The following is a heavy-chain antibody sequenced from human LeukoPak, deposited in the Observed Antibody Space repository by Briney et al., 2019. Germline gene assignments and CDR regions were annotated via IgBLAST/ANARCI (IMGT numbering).Heavy chain of an antibody. Sequence: PGGSLRLSCAASGFTFSSYGMHWVRQAPGKGLEWVAVIWYDGSNKYYADSVKGRFTISRDNSKNTLYLQMNSLRAEDTAVYYCAREGYSGSHTAFDIWGQGTMVTVSS. CDR1: GFTFSSYG. CDR2: IWYDGSNK. CDR3: AREGYSGSHTAFDI. J-gene: IGHJ3*02. V-gene: IGHV3-30*19. D-gene: IGHD1-26*01.